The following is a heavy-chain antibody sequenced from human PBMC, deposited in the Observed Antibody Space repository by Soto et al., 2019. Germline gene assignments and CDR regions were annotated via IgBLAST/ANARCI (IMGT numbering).Heavy chain of an antibody. CDR2: TYYNGDT. CDR1: DDSFRGAEYY. CDR3: ARGPAYIDGWRTFDL. Sequence: SETLSLTCTVSDDSFRGAEYYWSWIRQPLGKGPGWIGYTYYNGDTKYNPALRSRVTMSEDTSKNQFSLRLSSVTAADTAVYFCARGPAYIDGWRTFDLWGRGILVTVSS. J-gene: IGHJ4*02. D-gene: IGHD6-19*01. V-gene: IGHV4-61*08.